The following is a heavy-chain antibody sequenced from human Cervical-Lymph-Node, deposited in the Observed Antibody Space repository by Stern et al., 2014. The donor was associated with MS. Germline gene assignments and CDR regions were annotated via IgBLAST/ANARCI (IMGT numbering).Heavy chain of an antibody. CDR3: ARASGDSSGWYGAFYFFGLDV. CDR2: IQQDGSEK. CDR1: GFTFSRYS. J-gene: IGHJ6*02. V-gene: IGHV3-7*01. Sequence: QLVQSGGGLVQPGGSLRLSCAASGFTFSRYSMTWVRQAPGKGLEWVANIQQDGSEKYHVDSVKGRFTISRDNAKNSLYLQMNSLRAEDTAVYYCARASGDSSGWYGAFYFFGLDVWGQGTTVTVSS. D-gene: IGHD6-19*01.